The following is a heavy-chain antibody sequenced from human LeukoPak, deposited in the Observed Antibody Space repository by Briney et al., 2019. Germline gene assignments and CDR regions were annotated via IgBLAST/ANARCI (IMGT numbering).Heavy chain of an antibody. D-gene: IGHD1-20*01. J-gene: IGHJ3*02. Sequence: SSVKVSCKASGGTFSSYAISWVRQAPGQGLEWMGRIIPIFGTANYAQKFQGRVTITTDESTSTAYMEPSSLRSEDTAVYYCAREFYNWKPLSGDDAFDIWGQGTMVTVSS. CDR2: IIPIFGTA. V-gene: IGHV1-69*05. CDR1: GGTFSSYA. CDR3: AREFYNWKPLSGDDAFDI.